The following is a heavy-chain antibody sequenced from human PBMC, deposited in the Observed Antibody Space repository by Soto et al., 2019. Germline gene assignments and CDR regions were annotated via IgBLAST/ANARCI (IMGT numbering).Heavy chain of an antibody. CDR2: INHSGST. D-gene: IGHD3-3*01. J-gene: IGHJ5*02. V-gene: IGHV4-34*01. Sequence: PSETLSLTCAVYGGSFSGYYWSWIRQPPGKGLEWIGEINHSGSTNYNPSLKSRVTMSVDTSKNQFSLKLSSVTAADTAVYYCARGRGYDFWSGYLPFDPWGQGTLVTVSS. CDR1: GGSFSGYY. CDR3: ARGRGYDFWSGYLPFDP.